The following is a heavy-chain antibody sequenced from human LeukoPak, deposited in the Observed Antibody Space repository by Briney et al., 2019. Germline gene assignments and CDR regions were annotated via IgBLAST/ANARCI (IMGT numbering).Heavy chain of an antibody. CDR3: AGNAYYYDSSGYFPSDY. D-gene: IGHD3-22*01. Sequence: GGSLRLSCAASGFTFSSYWMHSVRHAPGKGLVWVSRINSDGSSTSYADSVKGRFTISRDNAKNTLYLQMNSLRAEDTAVYYCAGNAYYYDSSGYFPSDYWGQGTLVTVAS. CDR2: INSDGSST. V-gene: IGHV3-74*01. CDR1: GFTFSSYW. J-gene: IGHJ4*02.